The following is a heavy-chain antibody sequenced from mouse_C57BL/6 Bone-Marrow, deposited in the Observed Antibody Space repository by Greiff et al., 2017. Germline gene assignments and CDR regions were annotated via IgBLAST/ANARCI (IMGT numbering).Heavy chain of an antibody. CDR2: INPNNGGT. Sequence: EVQLQQSGPELVKPGASVKISCKASGYTFTDYYMNWVKQSHGKSLEWIGDINPNNGGTSYNQKFKGKATLTVYKSSSTAYMELRSLTSEDSAVYYCARWRGDYWGQGTTLTVSS. V-gene: IGHV1-26*01. CDR3: ARWRGDY. CDR1: GYTFTDYY. J-gene: IGHJ2*01.